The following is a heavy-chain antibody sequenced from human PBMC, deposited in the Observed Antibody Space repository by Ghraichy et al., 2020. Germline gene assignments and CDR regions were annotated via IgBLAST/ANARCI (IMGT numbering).Heavy chain of an antibody. J-gene: IGHJ4*02. CDR2: ISYDGSNK. D-gene: IGHD2-15*01. V-gene: IGHV3-30*18. Sequence: GGSLRLSCAASGFTFSSYGMHWVRQAPGKGLEWVAVISYDGSNKYYADSVKGRFTISRDNSMNTLYLQMNSLRAEDTAVYYCAKEDCSGGSGYFDYWGQGTLATVSS. CDR1: GFTFSSYG. CDR3: AKEDCSGGSGYFDY.